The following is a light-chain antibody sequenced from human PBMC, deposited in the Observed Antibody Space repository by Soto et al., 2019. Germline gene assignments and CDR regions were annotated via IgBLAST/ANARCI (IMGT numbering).Light chain of an antibody. Sequence: QAVVTQEPSLTVSPGGTVTLTCGSSTGAVTSGHFPYWFQQKPGQAPRTLIYDATNKHSWTPARFSGSLLGDKAALTLSGAQPEDEAEYYCLLSYSGARVFGGGTQLTVL. J-gene: IGLJ2*01. V-gene: IGLV7-46*01. CDR2: DAT. CDR3: LLSYSGARV. CDR1: TGAVTSGHF.